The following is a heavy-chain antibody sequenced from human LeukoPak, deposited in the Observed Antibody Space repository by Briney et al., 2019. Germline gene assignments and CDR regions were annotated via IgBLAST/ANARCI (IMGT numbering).Heavy chain of an antibody. J-gene: IGHJ4*02. V-gene: IGHV1-8*01. CDR1: GYTFTSYE. CDR2: MNPNSGNT. D-gene: IGHD5-18*01. CDR3: AVWDRYSFGMDYFDY. Sequence: ASVKVSCKASGYTFTSYEVNWVRQATGQGLEWMGWMNPNSGNTGYAQKFQGRVTMTRNTSISTAYMELSSLRSEDTAVYYCAVWDRYSFGMDYFDYWGQGTLVTVSS.